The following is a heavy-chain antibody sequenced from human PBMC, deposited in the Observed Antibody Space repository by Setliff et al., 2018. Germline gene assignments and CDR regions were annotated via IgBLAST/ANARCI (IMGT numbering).Heavy chain of an antibody. V-gene: IGHV1-8*02. CDR3: ARSLSFLGGYYYYYMDV. Sequence: GASVKVSCKTSGYTFTNYDINWVRQATGQGLEWMGWMNPNSGNTGYAQKFQGRVTMTRDTSTSTVYMELSSLRSEDTAVYYCARSLSFLGGYYYYYMDVWGKGTTVTVSS. CDR2: MNPNSGNT. J-gene: IGHJ6*03. D-gene: IGHD3-16*02. CDR1: GYTFTNYD.